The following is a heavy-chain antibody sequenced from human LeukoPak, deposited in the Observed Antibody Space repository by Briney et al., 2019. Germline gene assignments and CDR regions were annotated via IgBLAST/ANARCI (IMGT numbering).Heavy chain of an antibody. D-gene: IGHD2/OR15-2a*01. Sequence: GGSLRLSCAASGFPFNSFWMHWVRQAPGKGLEWVSVISGSGGGASYADSVKGRFTISRDNSKNTLYLQMNSLRAEDTAVYYCAKVSKGGSTRWFDPWGQGTLVTVSS. J-gene: IGHJ5*02. CDR3: AKVSKGGSTRWFDP. CDR1: GFPFNSFW. CDR2: ISGSGGGA. V-gene: IGHV3-23*01.